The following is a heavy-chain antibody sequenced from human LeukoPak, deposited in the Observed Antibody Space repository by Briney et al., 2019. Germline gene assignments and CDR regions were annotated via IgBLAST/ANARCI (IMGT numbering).Heavy chain of an antibody. Sequence: RPGGSLRLSCAASGFTFSSYGMHWVRQAPGKGLEWASYISSSGSTIYYADSVKGRFTIPRDNAKNSLYLQMNSLRAEDTAVYYCAELGITMIGGVWGKGTTVTISS. J-gene: IGHJ6*04. CDR3: AELGITMIGGV. V-gene: IGHV3-48*04. D-gene: IGHD3-10*02. CDR2: ISSSGSTI. CDR1: GFTFSSYG.